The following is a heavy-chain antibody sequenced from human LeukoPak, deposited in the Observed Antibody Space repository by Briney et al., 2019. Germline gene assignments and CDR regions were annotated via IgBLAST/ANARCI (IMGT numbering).Heavy chain of an antibody. CDR3: AVREGASYSGRFDY. D-gene: IGHD1-26*01. CDR2: ISGSGGVT. J-gene: IGHJ4*02. CDR1: GFTFSNYA. V-gene: IGHV3-23*01. Sequence: GGSLRLSCAASGFTFSNYAMNWVRQAPGKGREWVSVISGSGGVTLYADSMKGRFTISRDNTKNTLYLQMNSLRAEDTAVYFCAVREGASYSGRFDYWGQGTLVTVSS.